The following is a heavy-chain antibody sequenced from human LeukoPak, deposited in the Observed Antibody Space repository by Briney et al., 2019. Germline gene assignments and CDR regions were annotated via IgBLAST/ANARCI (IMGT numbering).Heavy chain of an antibody. CDR2: ISSSSSYI. CDR3: AGSATL. V-gene: IGHV3-21*04. J-gene: IGHJ4*02. D-gene: IGHD1-26*01. CDR1: GFTFSSYS. Sequence: GGSLRLSCAASGFTFSSYSMNWVRQAPGKGLEWVSSISSSSSYISYADSVKGRFTISRHNSKNTLYLQMNSLRAEDTAVYYCAGSATLGGQGTLVTVPS.